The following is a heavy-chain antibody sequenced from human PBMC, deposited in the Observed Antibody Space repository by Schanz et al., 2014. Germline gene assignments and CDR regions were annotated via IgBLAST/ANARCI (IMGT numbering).Heavy chain of an antibody. D-gene: IGHD1-26*01. J-gene: IGHJ4*02. Sequence: EVQLVESGGGLVQPGGSLRLSCAASGTIFSTRSMEWVRQAPGKGLESVSHISRSGDFIYYADSVRGRFTISRDNAKNSLYLQMNSLRAEDTAVYYCARDSGSHYLVDYWGQGTLVTVSS. CDR1: GTIFSTRS. CDR3: ARDSGSHYLVDY. CDR2: ISRSGDFI. V-gene: IGHV3-48*01.